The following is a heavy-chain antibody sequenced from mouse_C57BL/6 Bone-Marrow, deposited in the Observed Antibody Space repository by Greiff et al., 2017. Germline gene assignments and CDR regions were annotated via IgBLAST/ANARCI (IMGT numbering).Heavy chain of an antibody. CDR1: GFNIKDDY. V-gene: IGHV14-4*01. J-gene: IGHJ2*01. Sequence: EVQLQESGAELVRPGASVKLSCTASGFNIKDDYMHWVKQRPEQGLEWIGWIDPENGATEYASKFQGKATITADTSSNTASLQLSSLTSEDAAVYYCTSSPSYFDYWGQGTTLTVSS. CDR2: IDPENGAT. D-gene: IGHD1-1*01. CDR3: TSSPSYFDY.